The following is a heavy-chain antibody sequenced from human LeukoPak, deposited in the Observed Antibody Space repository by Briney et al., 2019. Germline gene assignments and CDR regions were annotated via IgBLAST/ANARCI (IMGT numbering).Heavy chain of an antibody. V-gene: IGHV4-34*01. Sequence: SETLSLTCAVYGGSFSGYYWSWIRQPPGKGLEWIGGINHSGSTNYNPSLKSRVTISVDTSKNQFSLKLSSVTAADTAVYYCAITPLVEMATDPFDYWGQGTLVTVSS. J-gene: IGHJ4*02. CDR1: GGSFSGYY. CDR2: INHSGST. CDR3: AITPLVEMATDPFDY. D-gene: IGHD5-24*01.